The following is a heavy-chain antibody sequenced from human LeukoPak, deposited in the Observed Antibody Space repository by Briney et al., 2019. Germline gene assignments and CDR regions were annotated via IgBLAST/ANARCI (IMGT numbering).Heavy chain of an antibody. V-gene: IGHV3-11*01. J-gene: IGHJ5*02. D-gene: IGHD3-10*01. CDR3: ARDFSRAYYGSGGGFDP. CDR2: ISSSGSTI. CDR1: GFTFSDYY. Sequence: PGGSLRLSCAASGFTFSDYYMSWIRQAPGKGLEWVSSISSSGSTIYYADSVKGRFTISRDNAKNSLYLQMNSLRAEDTAVYYCARDFSRAYYGSGGGFDPWGQGTLVTVSS.